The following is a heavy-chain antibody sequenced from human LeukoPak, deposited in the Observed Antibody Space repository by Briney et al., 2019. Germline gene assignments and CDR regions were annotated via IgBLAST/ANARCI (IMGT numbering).Heavy chain of an antibody. V-gene: IGHV4-30-4*01. CDR3: ASSYYYPNYFDY. CDR1: GGSISSGDYY. D-gene: IGHD3-22*01. Sequence: SETLSLACTVSGGSISSGDYYWSWIRQPPGKGLEWIGYIYYSGSTYYNPSLKSRVTISVDTSKNQFSLKLSSVTAAHTAVYYCASSYYYPNYFDYWGQGTLVTVSS. J-gene: IGHJ4*02. CDR2: IYYSGST.